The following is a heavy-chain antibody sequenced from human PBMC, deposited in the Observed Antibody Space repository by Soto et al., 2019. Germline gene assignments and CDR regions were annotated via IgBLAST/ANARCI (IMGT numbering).Heavy chain of an antibody. Sequence: GGSLRLSCAASGFTFNNYAMSWVRQAPGKGLAWVSVISGSGGTTYYADSVKGRFTISRDNSKNTLYLQMNSLRAEDTAVYYCAKILGYYYDSTGPGYFQHWGQGTLVTVSS. CDR2: ISGSGGTT. CDR1: GFTFNNYA. D-gene: IGHD3-22*01. V-gene: IGHV3-23*01. CDR3: AKILGYYYDSTGPGYFQH. J-gene: IGHJ1*01.